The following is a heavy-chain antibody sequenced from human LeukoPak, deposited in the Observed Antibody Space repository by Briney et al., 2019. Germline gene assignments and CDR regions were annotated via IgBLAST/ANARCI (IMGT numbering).Heavy chain of an antibody. CDR3: ASIKHYYDSSGYYPLSPFDY. J-gene: IGHJ4*02. CDR2: IYYSGST. CDR1: GGSISCYY. Sequence: SETLSLTCTVSGGSISCYYWSWIRQPPGKGLEWIGYIYYSGSTNYNPSLKSRVTISVDKSKNQFSLKLSSVTAADTAVYYCASIKHYYDSSGYYPLSPFDYWGQGTLVTVSS. D-gene: IGHD3-22*01. V-gene: IGHV4-59*12.